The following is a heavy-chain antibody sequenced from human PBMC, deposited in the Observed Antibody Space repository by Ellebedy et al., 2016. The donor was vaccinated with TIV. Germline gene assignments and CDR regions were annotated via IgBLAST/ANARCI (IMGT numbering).Heavy chain of an antibody. D-gene: IGHD4-17*01. J-gene: IGHJ5*02. CDR3: ARRGSYGDYAVQINSWFDR. V-gene: IGHV3-7*01. CDR1: GFSFRSYW. CDR2: IYQDGSNQ. Sequence: PGGSLRPSCIPSGFSFRSYWMSGVGQAPGKGLEWVANIYQDGSNQYYVDSVKGRFTISRDNANKSLFLQMNSLRGEDTAVYYCARRGSYGDYAVQINSWFDRWGRGTLVTVSS.